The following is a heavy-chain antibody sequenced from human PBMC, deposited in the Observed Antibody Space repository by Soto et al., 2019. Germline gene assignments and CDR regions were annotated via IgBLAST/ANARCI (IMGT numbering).Heavy chain of an antibody. CDR2: IYYSGST. CDR3: ARSYYYGSGIPSPAQYMAV. Sequence: PSETLSLTCTVSGGSISSSSYYWGWIRQPPGKGLEWIGSIYYSGSTYYNPSLKSRVTISVDTSKNQFSLKLSSVTAADTAVYYCARSYYYGSGIPSPAQYMAVWGQGTTVTVSS. J-gene: IGHJ6*02. V-gene: IGHV4-39*01. D-gene: IGHD3-10*01. CDR1: GGSISSSSYY.